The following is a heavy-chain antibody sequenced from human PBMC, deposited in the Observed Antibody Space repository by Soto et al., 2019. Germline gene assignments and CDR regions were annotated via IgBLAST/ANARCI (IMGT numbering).Heavy chain of an antibody. CDR1: GFTFSSYS. Sequence: EVQLLESGGGLVQPGGSLRLSCAASGFTFSSYSMNWVRQAPGKGLEWVASVGGGGDNTFYADSVKGRFTISRDDSQNALYLPMNSLRAADTAVYFCARRDSGSGRSPPLINYWGQGTLVTVSS. J-gene: IGHJ4*02. CDR3: ARRDSGSGRSPPLINY. D-gene: IGHD3-10*01. V-gene: IGHV3-23*01. CDR2: VGGGGDNT.